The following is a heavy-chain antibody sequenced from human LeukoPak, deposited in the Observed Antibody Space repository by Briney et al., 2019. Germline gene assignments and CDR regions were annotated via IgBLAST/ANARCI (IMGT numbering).Heavy chain of an antibody. V-gene: IGHV4-61*02. CDR3: ARDSYGSGYSVYGSGVFDY. CDR1: GVSISSDRNY. CDR2: MCIGGYM. D-gene: IGHD5/OR15-5a*01. Sequence: SETLSLTCTVSGVSISSDRNYWSWIRQPAGEGLQWIGRMCIGGYMDYNPSLKSRVTISLDTAKNQFSLKMSSVTAADTAIYYCARDSYGSGYSVYGSGVFDYWGQGILVTVSA. J-gene: IGHJ4*02.